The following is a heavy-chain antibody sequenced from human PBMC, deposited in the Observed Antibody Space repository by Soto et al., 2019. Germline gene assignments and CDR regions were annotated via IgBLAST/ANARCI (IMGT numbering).Heavy chain of an antibody. CDR3: ARLTRNYFFGY. J-gene: IGHJ4*02. V-gene: IGHV5-10-1*01. CDR1: GYSFTSDW. Sequence: PGESLKISCKGSGYSFTSDWITWVRQMPGKGLEWMGTIDPPDSYSNYRPSFQGHVTISADKSISTAYLQWSSLKVSDTAMYYCARLTRNYFFGYWGQGTLVTVS. D-gene: IGHD1-7*01. CDR2: IDPPDSYS.